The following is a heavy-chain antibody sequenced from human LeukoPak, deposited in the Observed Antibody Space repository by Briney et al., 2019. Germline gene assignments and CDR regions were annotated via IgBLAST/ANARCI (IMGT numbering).Heavy chain of an antibody. Sequence: GGSLRLSCAAPGFTFSSYGMHWVRQAPGKGLEWVAVISYDGSNKYYADSVKGRFTISRDNSKNTLYLQMNSLRPEDTAVYYCAKGDHYDSSGYSTSHFDYWGQGTLVTVSS. CDR3: AKGDHYDSSGYSTSHFDY. CDR1: GFTFSSYG. CDR2: ISYDGSNK. D-gene: IGHD3-22*01. J-gene: IGHJ4*02. V-gene: IGHV3-30*18.